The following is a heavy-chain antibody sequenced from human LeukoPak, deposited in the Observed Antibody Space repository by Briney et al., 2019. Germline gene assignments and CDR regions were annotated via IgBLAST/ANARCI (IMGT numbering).Heavy chain of an antibody. CDR1: GFTFRSYW. J-gene: IGHJ4*02. CDR2: INKDGSVQ. D-gene: IGHD6-6*01. CDR3: ARIGYSSSSLDL. V-gene: IGHV3-7*03. Sequence: GSLRLSCAASGFTFRSYWMTWVRQAPGKGLEWVANINKDGSVQYYVDSVKGRFTISRDNAKNSVYLQMNSLRAEDTAIYNCARIGYSSSSLDLWGRGTLVTVSS.